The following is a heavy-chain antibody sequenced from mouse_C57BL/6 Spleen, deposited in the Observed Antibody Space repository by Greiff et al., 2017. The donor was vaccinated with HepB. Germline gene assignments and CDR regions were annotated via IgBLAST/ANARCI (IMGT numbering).Heavy chain of an antibody. CDR2: SRNKANDYTT. Sequence: EVKLVESGGGLVQSGRSLRLSCATSGFTFSDFYMEWVRQAPGKGLEWIAASRNKANDYTTEYSASVKGLFIVSRDTSQSILYLQMNALRAEDTAMYYCARDTYYGYDEDYAMDYWGQGTSVTVSS. CDR1: GFTFSDFY. D-gene: IGHD2-2*01. J-gene: IGHJ4*01. CDR3: ARDTYYGYDEDYAMDY. V-gene: IGHV7-1*01.